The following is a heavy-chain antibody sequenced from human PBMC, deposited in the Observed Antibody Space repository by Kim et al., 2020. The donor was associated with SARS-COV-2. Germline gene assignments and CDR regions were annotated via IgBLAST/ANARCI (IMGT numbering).Heavy chain of an antibody. Sequence: GGSLRLSCSASGFTFSSYPMAWVRQAPGRGLEWVSSISQSGGNTYYADSVKGRFTISRDNTRDTLYLQMNSLSAENTAVYYCAKDWAGDTYEWGQGTLVTVSS. CDR3: AKDWAGDTYE. CDR1: GFTFSSYP. CDR2: ISQSGGNT. J-gene: IGHJ4*02. V-gene: IGHV3-23*01. D-gene: IGHD5-18*01.